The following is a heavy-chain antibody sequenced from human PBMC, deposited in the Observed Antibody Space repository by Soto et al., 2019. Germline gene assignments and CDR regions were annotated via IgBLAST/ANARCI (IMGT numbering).Heavy chain of an antibody. CDR3: AGAAYRSLWFLSH. D-gene: IGHD3-9*01. Sequence: SETLSLTCAVSGDSINISHWWNWVRQPPGKGLEWIGQISHSGSTNYNPSLTSRVNKSVDKSKNHFSLKLTSVTAADTAVYYCAGAAYRSLWFLSHWAQGTLVTVSS. J-gene: IGHJ4*02. CDR2: ISHSGST. CDR1: GDSINISHW. V-gene: IGHV4-4*02.